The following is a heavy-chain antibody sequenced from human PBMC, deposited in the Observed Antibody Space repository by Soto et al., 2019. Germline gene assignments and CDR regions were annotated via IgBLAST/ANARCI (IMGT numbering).Heavy chain of an antibody. CDR3: AKDMGSGYSSSWYPGYYYYCMDV. CDR2: ISWNSGSI. CDR1: GFTFDDYA. J-gene: IGHJ6*02. D-gene: IGHD6-13*01. Sequence: EVQLVESGGGLVQPGRSLRLSCAASGFTFDDYAMHWVRQAPGKGLEWVSGISWNSGSIGYADSVKGRFTISRDNAKNSLYLQMNSLRAEDTALYYCAKDMGSGYSSSWYPGYYYYCMDVWGQGTTVTVSS. V-gene: IGHV3-9*01.